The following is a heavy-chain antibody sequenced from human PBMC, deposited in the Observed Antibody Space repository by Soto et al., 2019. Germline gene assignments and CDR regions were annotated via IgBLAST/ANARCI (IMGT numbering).Heavy chain of an antibody. D-gene: IGHD2-15*01. CDR2: IGAADDP. CDR1: GFTFSAYD. Sequence: PGESLKISCAASGFTFSAYDMHWARQTTGKGLEWVSAIGAADDPYYLGSVKGRFTISRENAKNSLYLQMNSLRAEDTAVYYCARAYSGRLPRRADYYFAMDVWGQGTTVTVSS. CDR3: ARAYSGRLPRRADYYFAMDV. J-gene: IGHJ6*02. V-gene: IGHV3-13*05.